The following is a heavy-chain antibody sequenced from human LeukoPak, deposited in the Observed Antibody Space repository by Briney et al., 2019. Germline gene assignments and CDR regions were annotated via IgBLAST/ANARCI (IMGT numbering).Heavy chain of an antibody. D-gene: IGHD3-10*01. CDR3: AILWFGCDEGAFDY. CDR1: GFTFSSYS. V-gene: IGHV3-21*01. J-gene: IGHJ4*02. Sequence: GGSLRLSWAPSGFTFSSYSMKWVRQPPGRGLEWVSSISSSSSYVYYADSVKGRFTISRDNAKNPLYLQMNSLRAEDTAVYYCAILWFGCDEGAFDYWGQGTLVIVSS. CDR2: ISSSSSYV.